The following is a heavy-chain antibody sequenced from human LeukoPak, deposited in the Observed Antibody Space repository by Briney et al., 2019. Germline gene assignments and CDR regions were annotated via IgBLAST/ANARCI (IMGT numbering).Heavy chain of an antibody. CDR3: ARDTGTVVTPRPRGWFDP. V-gene: IGHV3-48*01. J-gene: IGHJ5*02. CDR1: GFTFSSYS. CDR2: ISSSSTI. Sequence: GGSLRLSCAASGFTFSSYSMNWVRQAPGKGLEWVSYISSSSTIYYADSVKGRFTISRDNAKNSLYLQMNSLRAEDTAVYYCARDTGTVVTPRPRGWFDPWGQGTLVTVPS. D-gene: IGHD4-23*01.